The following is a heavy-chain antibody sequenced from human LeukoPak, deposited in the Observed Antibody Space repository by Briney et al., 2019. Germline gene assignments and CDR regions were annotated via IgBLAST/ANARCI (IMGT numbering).Heavy chain of an antibody. Sequence: ASVKVSCKASGYTFSDYHIHWLRQAPGQGLEWMRWSNPSSGGTNYAEKFHGRVTMTRDTSTNTAYMELSRLRSDDTAVYFCTRVRALAAAGTGARYFQDWGQGTLVTVSS. D-gene: IGHD6-13*01. CDR2: SNPSSGGT. CDR1: GYTFSDYH. CDR3: TRVRALAAAGTGARYFQD. J-gene: IGHJ1*01. V-gene: IGHV1-2*02.